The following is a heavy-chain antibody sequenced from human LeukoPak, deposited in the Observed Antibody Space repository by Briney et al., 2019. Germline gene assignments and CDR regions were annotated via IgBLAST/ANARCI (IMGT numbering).Heavy chain of an antibody. D-gene: IGHD3-22*01. CDR3: ARGILYYYDSSGYYYDAGGDYFDY. J-gene: IGHJ4*02. CDR1: GGSFSGYY. Sequence: ASETLSLTCAVYGGSFSGYYWSWIRQPPGKGLEWIGEINHSGGTNYNPSLKSRVTISVDTSKNQFSLKLSSVTAADTAVYYCARGILYYYDSSGYYYDAGGDYFDYWGQGTLVTVSS. V-gene: IGHV4-34*01. CDR2: INHSGGT.